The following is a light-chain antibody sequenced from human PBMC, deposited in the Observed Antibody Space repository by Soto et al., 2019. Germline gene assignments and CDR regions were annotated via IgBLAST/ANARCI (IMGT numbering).Light chain of an antibody. J-gene: IGKJ1*01. CDR2: KAS. V-gene: IGKV1-5*03. CDR3: QQYNSYSWT. Sequence: DIQMTQSPSTLSASVGDRVTITCRASQSISSWLAWYQQKPGKAPKLLIYKASSLESGVPSRFSGSGSGTEFTLTISSLQPDDLATDYCQQYNSYSWTFSQGTKVEIK. CDR1: QSISSW.